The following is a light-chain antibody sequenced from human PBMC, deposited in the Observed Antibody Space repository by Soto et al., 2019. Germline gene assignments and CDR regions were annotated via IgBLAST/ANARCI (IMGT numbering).Light chain of an antibody. J-gene: IGKJ5*01. CDR3: QQRNVWPPIT. CDR2: DST. CDR1: QSIHTS. V-gene: IGKV3-11*01. Sequence: VLTQSPATLSLSPGERATLSCRASQSIHTSLAWYQQKSGKPPRLVIYDSTLRANGVPARFGGSRSGTEFTLTINSLEPEDFAVYYCQQRNVWPPITFGQGTRLEI.